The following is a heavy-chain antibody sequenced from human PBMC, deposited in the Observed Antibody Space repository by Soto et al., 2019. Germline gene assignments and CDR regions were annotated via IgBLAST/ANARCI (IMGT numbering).Heavy chain of an antibody. Sequence: LPETLSLTCTVSGGSISSGDYYWSWIRQPPGKGLEWIGYIYYSGSTYYNPSLKSRVTISVDTSKNQFSLKLSSVTAADTAVYYCARGSYYYGMDVWGQGTTVTVSS. CDR2: IYYSGST. V-gene: IGHV4-30-4*01. CDR3: ARGSYYYGMDV. J-gene: IGHJ6*02. CDR1: GGSISSGDYY.